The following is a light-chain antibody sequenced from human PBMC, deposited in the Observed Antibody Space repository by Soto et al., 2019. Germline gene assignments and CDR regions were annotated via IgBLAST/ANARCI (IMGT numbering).Light chain of an antibody. CDR1: SSDVGGHNY. V-gene: IGLV2-11*01. CDR3: CSYAGNYDYV. J-gene: IGLJ1*01. Sequence: QSVLTQPRSVSGSPGQSVTISCTGTSSDVGGHNYVSWYQQHPGKAPKLLISSVTRRFSGVPDRFSGSKSGNTASLTISGLQTEDEADYYCCSYAGNYDYVFGNGTKGTVL. CDR2: SVT.